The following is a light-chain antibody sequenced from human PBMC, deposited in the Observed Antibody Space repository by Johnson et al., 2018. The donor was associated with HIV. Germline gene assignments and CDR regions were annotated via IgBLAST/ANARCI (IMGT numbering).Light chain of an antibody. CDR1: SSNIGNNY. V-gene: IGLV1-51*02. Sequence: QSVLTQPPSVSAAPGQKVTISCSGSSSNIGNNYLSWYQQLPGTAPKLLIYENNKRPSGIPDRFSGSKSGTSATLGITGLQTGDEADYYCGTWDNSLSAVVFGTGTKVTVL. J-gene: IGLJ1*01. CDR3: GTWDNSLSAVV. CDR2: ENN.